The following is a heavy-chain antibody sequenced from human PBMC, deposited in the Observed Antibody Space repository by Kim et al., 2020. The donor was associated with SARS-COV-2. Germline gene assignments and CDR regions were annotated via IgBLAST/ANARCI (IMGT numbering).Heavy chain of an antibody. CDR1: GFTFSSYG. Sequence: GGSLRLSCAASGFTFSSYGMHWVRQAPGKGLEWVAVISYDGSNKYYADSVKGRFTISRDNSKNTLYLQMNSLRAEDTAVYYCANDRGGDHGDYGMDVWG. CDR3: ANDRGGDHGDYGMDV. CDR2: ISYDGSNK. J-gene: IGHJ6*02. D-gene: IGHD4-17*01. V-gene: IGHV3-30*18.